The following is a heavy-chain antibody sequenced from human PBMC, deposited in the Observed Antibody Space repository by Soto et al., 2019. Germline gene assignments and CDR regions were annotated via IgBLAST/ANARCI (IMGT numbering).Heavy chain of an antibody. V-gene: IGHV1-69*01. CDR2: IIPIFGTA. J-gene: IGHJ6*02. D-gene: IGHD2-2*01. CDR1: GGTFSSYA. Sequence: QVQLVQSGAEVKKPGSSVKVSCKASGGTFSSYAISWVRQAPGQGLEWMGGIIPIFGTANYAQKFQGRVTVSAGESAKTGYMEVGSLGSEDTAVYYCAGGLGLEGGGSGTVVPAAHYYYGMDVWGQGTTVTVSS. CDR3: AGGLGLEGGGSGTVVPAAHYYYGMDV.